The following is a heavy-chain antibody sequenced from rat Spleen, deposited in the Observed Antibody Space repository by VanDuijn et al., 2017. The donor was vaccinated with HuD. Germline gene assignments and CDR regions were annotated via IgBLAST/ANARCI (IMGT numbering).Heavy chain of an antibody. J-gene: IGHJ2*01. V-gene: IGHV5-29*01. CDR1: GFTFSDYD. Sequence: EVQLVESGGGLVQPGRSMKLSCVASGFTFSDYDMAWVRQAPTKGLEWVASIGYDGTTTYYRDSVRGRFTISRDIAKSTLYLQMDSLRSEDTATYYCARRHYGYTDYFDYWGQGVMVTVSS. D-gene: IGHD1-9*01. CDR3: ARRHYGYTDYFDY. CDR2: IGYDGTTT.